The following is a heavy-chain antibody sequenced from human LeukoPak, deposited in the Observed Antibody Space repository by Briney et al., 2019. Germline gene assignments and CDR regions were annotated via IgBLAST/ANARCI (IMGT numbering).Heavy chain of an antibody. Sequence: PSEILSLTCTVSGGSISSYYWSWVRQPPGKGLEWIGFVYYTGSTNYSPSLKSRVTISVDTSKNQFSLKLRSVTAADTAVYYCARISSSNWYSERGAFDVWGQGTMVTVSS. V-gene: IGHV4-59*01. CDR3: ARISSSNWYSERGAFDV. J-gene: IGHJ3*01. CDR2: VYYTGST. D-gene: IGHD6-13*01. CDR1: GGSISSYY.